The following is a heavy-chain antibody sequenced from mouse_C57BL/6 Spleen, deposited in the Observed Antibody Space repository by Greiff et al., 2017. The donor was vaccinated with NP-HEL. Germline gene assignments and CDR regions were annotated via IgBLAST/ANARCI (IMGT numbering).Heavy chain of an antibody. Sequence: QVQLQQSGAELVRPGASVKLSCKASGYTFTDYYINWVKQRPGQGLEWIARIYPGSGNTYYNEKFKGKATLTAEKSSSTAYMQLSSLTSEDSAVYFCARHYGSSYFYFDYWGQGTTLTVSS. CDR1: GYTFTDYY. CDR3: ARHYGSSYFYFDY. D-gene: IGHD1-1*01. CDR2: IYPGSGNT. J-gene: IGHJ2*01. V-gene: IGHV1-76*01.